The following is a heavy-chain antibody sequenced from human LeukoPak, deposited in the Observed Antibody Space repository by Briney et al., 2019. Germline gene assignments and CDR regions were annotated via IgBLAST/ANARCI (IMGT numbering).Heavy chain of an antibody. V-gene: IGHV3-30*02. CDR1: GFTFSNYA. CDR2: IRFNGN. J-gene: IGHJ4*02. Sequence: PGGSLRLSCAASGFTFSNYAIHWVRQAPGKGLEWVASIRFNGNFYADYVEGRFTISRDNSKSTVSLQMDTLRTEDTALYYCARENWDFDFWGQGTLVTVSS. CDR3: ARENWDFDF. D-gene: IGHD7-27*01.